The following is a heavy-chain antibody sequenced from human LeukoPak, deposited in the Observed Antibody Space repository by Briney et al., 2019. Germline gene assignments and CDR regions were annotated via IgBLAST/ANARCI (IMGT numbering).Heavy chain of an antibody. J-gene: IGHJ6*03. CDR1: GYTFTSYG. D-gene: IGHD1-26*01. CDR3: ARQEGMVGASMDV. CDR2: ISAYNGNT. Sequence: GASVNVSCTASGYTFTSYGISWVRQAPGQGVEWMGWISAYNGNTNYAQKLQGRVTMTTDTSTSTAYMELRSLRSDDTAVYYCARQEGMVGASMDVWGKGTTVTVSS. V-gene: IGHV1-18*01.